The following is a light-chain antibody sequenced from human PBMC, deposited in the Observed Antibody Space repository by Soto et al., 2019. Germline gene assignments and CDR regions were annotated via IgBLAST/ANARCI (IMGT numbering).Light chain of an antibody. CDR2: DVS. CDR1: SSDVGGYNY. J-gene: IGLJ2*01. V-gene: IGLV2-14*01. Sequence: QSALTQPASVSGSPGQSITISCTGTSSDVGGYNYVSWYQQHPGKAPKLMIYDVSNRPSGVSNRFSGSKSGNTASLTISGLPAEDEADYYCSSYTSISTPMVFGGGTKVTVL. CDR3: SSYTSISTPMV.